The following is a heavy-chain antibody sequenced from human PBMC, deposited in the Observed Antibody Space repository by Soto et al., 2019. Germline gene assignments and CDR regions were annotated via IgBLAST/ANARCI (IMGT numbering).Heavy chain of an antibody. CDR2: INIVGGNT. J-gene: IGHJ4*02. CDR3: TKTYYFDS. Sequence: VQLLESGGGLVQPGGSLRLSCAASGFTFSNYAMSWVRQAPGKAMEWVSSINIVGGNTNYADSVRGRFTISRDDSKNTVFLQMNSLRAEDTAIYYGTKTYYFDSWGQGSLVTVSS. CDR1: GFTFSNYA. V-gene: IGHV3-23*01.